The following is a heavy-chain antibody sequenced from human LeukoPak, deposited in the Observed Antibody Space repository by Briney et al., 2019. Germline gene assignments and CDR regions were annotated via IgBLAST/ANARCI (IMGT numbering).Heavy chain of an antibody. V-gene: IGHV4-59*01. J-gene: IGHJ4*02. CDR3: ARGRSGSYSEFDY. Sequence: SETLSLTCTVSGGSISSYYWSWIRQPPGKGLEWIGYIYYSGSTNYNPSLKSRVTISVDTSKNQFSLKLSSVTAADTAVYYCARGRSGSYSEFDYWDQGTLVTVSS. CDR1: GGSISSYY. D-gene: IGHD1-26*01. CDR2: IYYSGST.